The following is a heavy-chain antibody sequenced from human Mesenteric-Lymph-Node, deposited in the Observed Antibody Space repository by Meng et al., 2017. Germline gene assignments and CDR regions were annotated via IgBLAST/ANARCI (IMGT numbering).Heavy chain of an antibody. V-gene: IGHV3-9*01. D-gene: IGHD3-3*01. CDR2: IISDETTT. CDR3: ATGSGYYYSY. CDR1: GFTFDDYA. Sequence: VQLVEAGGGWVQPGRSLRVSCAASGFTFDDYAMHWVRQAPGKGLEWVSRIISDETTTTYADSVKGRFTISRDNARNTLYLQMNSLRAEDTAVYYCATGSGYYYSYWGQGTLVTVSS. J-gene: IGHJ4*02.